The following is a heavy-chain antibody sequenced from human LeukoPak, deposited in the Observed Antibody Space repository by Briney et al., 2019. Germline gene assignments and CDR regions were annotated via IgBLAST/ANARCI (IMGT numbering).Heavy chain of an antibody. CDR3: AGDILSYSYYMDI. CDR1: GGSVSSHY. D-gene: IGHD3-10*01. V-gene: IGHV4-59*02. J-gene: IGHJ6*03. Sequence: SETLSLTCTVSGGSVSSHYWSWIRQPPGNRLEWIGYIYYSGITNYNPSLKSRVTISVDTSKNQFSLKLSSVTAADTAVYYCAGDILSYSYYMDIWGKGTTVAVSS. CDR2: IYYSGIT.